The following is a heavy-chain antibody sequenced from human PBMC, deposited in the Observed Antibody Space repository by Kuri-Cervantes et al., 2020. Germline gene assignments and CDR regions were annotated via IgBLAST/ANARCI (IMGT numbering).Heavy chain of an antibody. CDR2: IYYSGST. V-gene: IGHV4-59*12. J-gene: IGHJ4*02. CDR3: ARDSSSRGSFDY. Sequence: GSLRLSCTVSGGSISSYYWSWIRQPPGKGLEWIGYIYYSGSTNYNPSLKSRVTISIDKSKNQFSLKLDSVTAADTAVYYCARDSSSRGSFDYWGQGTLVTVSS. CDR1: GGSISSYY. D-gene: IGHD6-13*01.